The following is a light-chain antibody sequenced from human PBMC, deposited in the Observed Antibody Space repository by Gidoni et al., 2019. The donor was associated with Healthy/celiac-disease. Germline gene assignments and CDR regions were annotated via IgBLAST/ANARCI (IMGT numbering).Light chain of an antibody. CDR1: QSVSSY. V-gene: IGKV3-11*01. J-gene: IGKJ5*01. CDR3: QQRSNWPPT. Sequence: EIVLTQSPATLSLSPGDRATLSCRASQSVSSYLALNQQKPGQVPSLLIYDASNRATGIPARFSGSGSGTDFTLTIISLEPEDFSVYYCQQRSNWPPTFGQGTRLE. CDR2: DAS.